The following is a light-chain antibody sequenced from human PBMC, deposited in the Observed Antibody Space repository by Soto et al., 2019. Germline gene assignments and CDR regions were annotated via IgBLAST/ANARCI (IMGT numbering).Light chain of an antibody. CDR2: AAS. V-gene: IGKV1-17*01. CDR3: LQHNTYPYT. Sequence: IQMTQSPSSLSASVGDTVTVTCRASQGIRNYLNWFQQKPGKAPKRLISAASTLQSGVPSRFSGSGSGTEFTLTISSLQPEDSATYYCLQHNTYPYTFGQGTRLEIK. J-gene: IGKJ5*01. CDR1: QGIRNY.